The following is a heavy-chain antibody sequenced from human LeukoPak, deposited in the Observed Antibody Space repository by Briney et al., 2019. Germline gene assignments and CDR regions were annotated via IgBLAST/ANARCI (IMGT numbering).Heavy chain of an antibody. V-gene: IGHV3-7*01. Sequence: PGRSLRLSCAASGFTFSSYWMSWVRQAPGKGLEWVANIKQDGSEKYYVDSVKGRFTMSRDNAKNSLYLQMNSLRAEDTAVYYCARGYYYDSSGYYASNWGQGTLVTVSS. CDR3: ARGYYYDSSGYYASN. D-gene: IGHD3-22*01. CDR1: GFTFSSYW. J-gene: IGHJ4*02. CDR2: IKQDGSEK.